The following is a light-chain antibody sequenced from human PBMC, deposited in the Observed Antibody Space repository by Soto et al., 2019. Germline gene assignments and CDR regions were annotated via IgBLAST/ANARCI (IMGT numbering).Light chain of an antibody. J-gene: IGKJ5*01. V-gene: IGKV3-11*01. Sequence: EIVLTQSPATLSLSPGERATLSCRASRSVSSYLAWYQQKPGQAPRLLIYDASNRATGIPARFSASGSGTDFTLTISSLEPEDSAVYYCQQRGNWITFGPGTRLEIK. CDR3: QQRGNWIT. CDR1: RSVSSY. CDR2: DAS.